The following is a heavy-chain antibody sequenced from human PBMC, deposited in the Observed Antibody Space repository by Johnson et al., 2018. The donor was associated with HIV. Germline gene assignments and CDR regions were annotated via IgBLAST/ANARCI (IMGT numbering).Heavy chain of an antibody. D-gene: IGHD1-26*01. Sequence: VQLVESGGGLVQPGGSLRLSCAASGFTVSSNYMSWVRQAPGKGLEWVGRIKSKTDGGTTDYAAPVKGRFTISRDDSKNTLYLQMNSLKTEDTAVYYCTTGPGSGELPDAVDIWGQGTMVTVSS. CDR1: GFTVSSNY. CDR3: TTGPGSGELPDAVDI. CDR2: IKSKTDGGTT. V-gene: IGHV3-15*01. J-gene: IGHJ3*02.